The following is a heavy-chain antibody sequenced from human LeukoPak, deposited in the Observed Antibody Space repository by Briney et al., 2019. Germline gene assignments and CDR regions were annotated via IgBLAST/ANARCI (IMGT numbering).Heavy chain of an antibody. J-gene: IGHJ4*02. CDR3: ARVGGSGWLYDY. D-gene: IGHD6-19*01. CDR2: ISSSSYI. Sequence: GGSLRLSCAASGFTFSSYSMNWVRQAPGKGLEWVSSISSSSYIYYADSVKGRFTISRDNAKNSLYLQMNSLRAEDTAVYYCARVGGSGWLYDYWGQGTLVTVSS. CDR1: GFTFSSYS. V-gene: IGHV3-21*01.